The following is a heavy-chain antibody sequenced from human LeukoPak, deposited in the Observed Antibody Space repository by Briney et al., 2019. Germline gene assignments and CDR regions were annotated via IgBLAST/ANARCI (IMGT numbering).Heavy chain of an antibody. CDR3: ALLAVASDFDY. Sequence: PGGSLRLSCAVSGFPFSFYEMNWVRQAPGKGLEWVSNIGSSGTTIYYADSVKGRFSISRDNAKSSLYLQMNSPRVEDTAVYYCALLAVASDFDYWGQGALVTVSS. CDR2: IGSSGTTI. V-gene: IGHV3-48*03. J-gene: IGHJ4*02. D-gene: IGHD6-19*01. CDR1: GFPFSFYE.